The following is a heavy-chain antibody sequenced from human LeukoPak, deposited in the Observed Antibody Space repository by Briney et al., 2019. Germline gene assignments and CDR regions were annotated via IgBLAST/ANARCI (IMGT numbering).Heavy chain of an antibody. D-gene: IGHD1-1*01. CDR1: GFNFDDYY. V-gene: IGHV3-11*01. J-gene: IGHJ4*02. CDR2: ISSSGSTI. Sequence: PGGSLRLSCAASGFNFDDYYMSWIRQSPGKGLEWIAYISSSGSTIYYADSMEGRFTISRDNAKNSLYLQMNSLRAEDTAIYYCARDSPVRNDGWPLFYYWGQGTLVTVSS. CDR3: ARDSPVRNDGWPLFYY.